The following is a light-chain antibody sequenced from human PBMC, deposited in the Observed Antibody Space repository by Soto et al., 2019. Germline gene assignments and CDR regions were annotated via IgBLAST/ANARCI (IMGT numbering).Light chain of an antibody. CDR1: QGVGNY. CDR3: HQRSNWPYT. V-gene: IGKV3-11*01. Sequence: EIVLTQSPVTLSLSPGERATLSCRASQGVGNYVAWYQQKPGQAPRLLIYDAFNRATGIPARFTGSGSGTDFTLTISSLEPEDFAVYYCHQRSNWPYTFGQGTKLEI. J-gene: IGKJ2*01. CDR2: DAF.